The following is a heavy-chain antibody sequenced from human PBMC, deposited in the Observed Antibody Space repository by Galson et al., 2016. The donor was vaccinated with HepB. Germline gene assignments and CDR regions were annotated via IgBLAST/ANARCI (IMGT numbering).Heavy chain of an antibody. CDR1: GFTFSDYY. D-gene: IGHD2-21*02. Sequence: SLRLSCAASGFTFSDYYMTWIRQPPGKGRIWFPRGKGDGPSPTSPDSVRGRFTVSRDNAKNTLFLEMNNLRAEDAAVYYCARVGGVFYPSFDHWGQGTLVTVSS. J-gene: IGHJ4*02. CDR2: GKGDGPSP. CDR3: ARVGGVFYPSFDH. V-gene: IGHV3-74*03.